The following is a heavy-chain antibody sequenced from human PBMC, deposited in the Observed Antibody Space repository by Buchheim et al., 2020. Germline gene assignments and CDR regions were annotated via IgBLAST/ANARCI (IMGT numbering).Heavy chain of an antibody. V-gene: IGHV4-39*07. D-gene: IGHD3-22*01. CDR2: ICSTGTT. Sequence: QLQLQESGPGLVKPSETLSLTCTVSGGSIDSRNYYWGWIRLPPGEGLEWIGTICSTGTTYYNPSLKSRVTISVDPSKNQFSLKLSSVTAADTAVYYCARDPYYYDNSGYKYFFDYWGQGIL. CDR3: ARDPYYYDNSGYKYFFDY. J-gene: IGHJ4*02. CDR1: GGSIDSRNYY.